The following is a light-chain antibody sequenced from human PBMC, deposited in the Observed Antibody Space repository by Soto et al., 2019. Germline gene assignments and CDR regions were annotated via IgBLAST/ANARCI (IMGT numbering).Light chain of an antibody. CDR3: QHRGRWPRT. J-gene: IGKJ2*01. Sequence: EIVLTQSPATLSLSPGERATLSCRASESVNDYLAWYQQKPGQAPRLLIYGASNRATGIPVRFSGSGSGTDFTLTIISLEPEDFAVYYCQHRGRWPRTFGQGTKLEL. CDR2: GAS. CDR1: ESVNDY. V-gene: IGKV3-11*01.